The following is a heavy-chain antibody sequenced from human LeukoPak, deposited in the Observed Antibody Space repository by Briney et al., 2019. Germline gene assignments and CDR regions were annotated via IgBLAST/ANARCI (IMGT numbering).Heavy chain of an antibody. Sequence: ASVKVSCKASGYTFTSYDINWVRQATGQGLEWMGWMNPNSGNTGYAQKFQGRVTMTRNTSISTAYMELSSLRSEDTAVYYCARGGDSSWSFDYWGQGTLVTVSS. CDR3: ARGGDSSWSFDY. J-gene: IGHJ4*02. D-gene: IGHD6-13*01. CDR1: GYTFTSYD. CDR2: MNPNSGNT. V-gene: IGHV1-8*01.